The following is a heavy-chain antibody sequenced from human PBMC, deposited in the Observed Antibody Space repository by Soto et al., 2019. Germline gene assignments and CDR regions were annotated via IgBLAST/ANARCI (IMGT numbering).Heavy chain of an antibody. J-gene: IGHJ6*02. V-gene: IGHV1-2*04. D-gene: IGHD6-13*01. CDR2: INPNSGGT. CDR3: ARDLGTRFQHSSSWLYGMDV. Sequence: GASVKVSCKASGYAFTGYYMHWVRQAPGQGLEWMGWINPNSGGTNYAQKFQGWVTMTRDTSISTAYMELSRLRSDDTAVYYCARDLGTRFQHSSSWLYGMDVWGQGTTVTVSS. CDR1: GYAFTGYY.